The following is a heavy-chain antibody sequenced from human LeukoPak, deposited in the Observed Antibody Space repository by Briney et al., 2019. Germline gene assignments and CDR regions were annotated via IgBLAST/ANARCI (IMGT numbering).Heavy chain of an antibody. D-gene: IGHD3/OR15-3a*01. J-gene: IGHJ4*02. CDR3: ARDSGFSGTQRGEY. CDR2: ISYDGSNK. CDR1: GFTFNNYA. V-gene: IGHV3-30*04. Sequence: QTGRSLRLSCAASGFTFNNYAMHWVRQAPGKGLQWVAVISYDGSNKYYADSVKGRFTISRDNSKNTLYLQMNSLRAEDTAVYYCARDSGFSGTQRGEYWGQATLVTVSS.